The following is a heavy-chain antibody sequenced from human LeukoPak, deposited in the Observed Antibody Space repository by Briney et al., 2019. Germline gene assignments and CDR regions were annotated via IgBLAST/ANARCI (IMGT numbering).Heavy chain of an antibody. D-gene: IGHD1-1*01. J-gene: IGHJ3*02. Sequence: SETLSLTCAVSGYSISSGYYWGWIRQPPGKGLEWIGSIYHSGSTYYNPSLKSRVTISVDTSENQFSLKLSSVTAADTAVYYCARGTTDAFDIWGQGTMVTVSS. CDR3: ARGTTDAFDI. CDR2: IYHSGST. CDR1: GYSISSGYY. V-gene: IGHV4-38-2*01.